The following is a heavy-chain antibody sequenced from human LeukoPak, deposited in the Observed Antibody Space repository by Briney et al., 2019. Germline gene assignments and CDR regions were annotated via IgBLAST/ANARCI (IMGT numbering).Heavy chain of an antibody. J-gene: IGHJ4*02. D-gene: IGHD3-3*01. CDR3: ARGVGGGYYDFWSGYPIDY. Sequence: SVKVSCKASGGTFSSYAISWVRQAPGQGLEWMGGIIPILGTANYAQKFQGRVTITADESTSTAYMELSSLRSEDTAVYYCARGVGGGYYDFWSGYPIDYWGQGTLVTVSS. CDR1: GGTFSSYA. V-gene: IGHV1-69*13. CDR2: IIPILGTA.